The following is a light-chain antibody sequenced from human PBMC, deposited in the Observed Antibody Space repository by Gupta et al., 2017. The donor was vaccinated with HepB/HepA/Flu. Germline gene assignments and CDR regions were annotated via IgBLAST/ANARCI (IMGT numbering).Light chain of an antibody. CDR1: QSVSSSY. V-gene: IGKV3-20*01. Sequence: IVLTQSPGTLSSSPGERATLSCRASQSVSSSYLAWYQQKPGQAPRLLIYGASNRATGIPDRVSGSGSGTDFTLTISRLEPEDLAVYYCQQYGSSPCSCGQGTKLEIK. CDR2: GAS. J-gene: IGKJ2*04. CDR3: QQYGSSPCS.